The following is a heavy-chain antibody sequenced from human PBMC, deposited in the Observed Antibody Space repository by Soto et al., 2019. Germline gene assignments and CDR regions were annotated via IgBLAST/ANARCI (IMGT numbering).Heavy chain of an antibody. V-gene: IGHV3-48*02. J-gene: IGHJ4*02. Sequence: LVESGGGLVHPGESLRFSCEGSGFRFSDHSMNCVRQAPGKGLQWISYISSNGDITYYADSVKGRFTVSRDNANNDLFLQMNSLRDDDTATYFCARLPKGSLVTAWGQGARVTVSS. D-gene: IGHD2-21*02. CDR3: ARLPKGSLVTA. CDR1: GFRFSDHS. CDR2: ISSNGDIT.